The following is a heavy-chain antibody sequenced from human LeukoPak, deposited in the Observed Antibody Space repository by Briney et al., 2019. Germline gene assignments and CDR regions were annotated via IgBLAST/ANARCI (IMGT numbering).Heavy chain of an antibody. J-gene: IGHJ3*02. V-gene: IGHV4-59*01. CDR1: GGSISSYY. CDR3: AREISTIHDAFDI. D-gene: IGHD5/OR15-5a*01. CDR2: IYYSGST. Sequence: PSETLSLTCTVSGGSISSYYWSWLRQPPGKGLEWIGYIYYSGSTNYNPSLKSRVTISVDTSKNQFSLKLSSVTAADTAVYYCAREISTIHDAFDIWGHGTMVTVSS.